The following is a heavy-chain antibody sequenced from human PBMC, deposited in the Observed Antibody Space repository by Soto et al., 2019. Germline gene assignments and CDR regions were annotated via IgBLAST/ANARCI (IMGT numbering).Heavy chain of an antibody. D-gene: IGHD3-22*01. CDR1: GFTFSSYS. CDR3: ARKNTYYYDSSGRMDV. Sequence: EVQLVESGGGLVQPGGSLRLSCAASGFTFSSYSMNWVRQAPGKGLEWVSYISSSSSTIYYADSVKGRFTISRDNAKNSLYLQMNSPRDEDTAVYYCARKNTYYYDSSGRMDVWGQGTTVTVSS. J-gene: IGHJ6*02. CDR2: ISSSSSTI. V-gene: IGHV3-48*02.